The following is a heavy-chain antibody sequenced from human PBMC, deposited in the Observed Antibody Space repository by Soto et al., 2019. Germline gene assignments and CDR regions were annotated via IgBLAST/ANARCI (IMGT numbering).Heavy chain of an antibody. CDR2: IYYSGST. Sequence: LSLTCTVSGGSISSGDYYWSWIRQPPGKGLEWIGYIYYSGSTYYNPSLKSRVTISVDTSKNQFSLKLSSVTAADTAVYYCARAPIVVAKGYYYYGMDVWGQGTTVTVSS. CDR3: ARAPIVVAKGYYYYGMDV. D-gene: IGHD3-22*01. V-gene: IGHV4-30-4*01. J-gene: IGHJ6*02. CDR1: GGSISSGDYY.